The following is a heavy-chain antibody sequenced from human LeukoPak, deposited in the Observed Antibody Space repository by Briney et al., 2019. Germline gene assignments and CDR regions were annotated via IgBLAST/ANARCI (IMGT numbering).Heavy chain of an antibody. CDR2: IIPIFGTA. D-gene: IGHD2-8*01. CDR3: ARNPGTSPVYYFDY. Sequence: ASVKVSCKASGGTFSSYAISWVRQAPGQGLEWMGGIIPIFGTANYAQKFQGRVTITADEFTSTAYMELSSLRSEDTAMYYCARNPGTSPVYYFDYWGQGTLVTVSS. CDR1: GGTFSSYA. J-gene: IGHJ4*02. V-gene: IGHV1-69*13.